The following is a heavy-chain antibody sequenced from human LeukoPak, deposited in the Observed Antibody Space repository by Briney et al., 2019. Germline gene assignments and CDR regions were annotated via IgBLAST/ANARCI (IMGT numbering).Heavy chain of an antibody. Sequence: ASVKVSCKASGYTFTSYDINWVRQATGQGLEWMGWMNPNSGDTGYAQKFQGRVTMTRNTSISTAYMELSSLRSEDTAVYYCARGYKPGYSSGWSIFDYWGQGTLVTVS. CDR2: MNPNSGDT. V-gene: IGHV1-8*01. CDR1: GYTFTSYD. D-gene: IGHD6-19*01. CDR3: ARGYKPGYSSGWSIFDY. J-gene: IGHJ4*02.